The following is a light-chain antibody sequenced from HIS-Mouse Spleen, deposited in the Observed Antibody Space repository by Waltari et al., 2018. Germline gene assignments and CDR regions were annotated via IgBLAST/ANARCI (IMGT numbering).Light chain of an antibody. J-gene: IGLJ1*01. CDR1: SPNLGAGYD. Sequence: QSVLTQPPSVSGAPGQRVTISCPGSSPNLGAGYDVPWYQQLPGTAPKLLIYGNSNRPSGVPDRFSGSKSGTSASLAITGLQAEDEADYYCQSYDSSLSGYVFGTGTKVTVL. V-gene: IGLV1-40*01. CDR2: GNS. CDR3: QSYDSSLSGYV.